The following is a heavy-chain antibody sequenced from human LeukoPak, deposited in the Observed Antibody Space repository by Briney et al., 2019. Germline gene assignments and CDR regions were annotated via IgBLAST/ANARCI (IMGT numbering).Heavy chain of an antibody. CDR2: IYPGASDI. Sequence: GESLKISCKDSGGYWVGSVRQMPGKGLEWMGLIYPGASDIRYSPSFQGQVTISADGSISTAYLQWSSLKASDTAMYYCARCSTCARSSGYYDAFDIWGQGTMVTVSS. CDR1: GGYW. CDR3: ARCSTCARSSGYYDAFDI. J-gene: IGHJ3*02. D-gene: IGHD3-22*01. V-gene: IGHV5-51*01.